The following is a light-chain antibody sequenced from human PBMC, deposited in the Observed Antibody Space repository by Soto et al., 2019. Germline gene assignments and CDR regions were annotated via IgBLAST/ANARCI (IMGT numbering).Light chain of an antibody. Sequence: EIVVTQSPATLSVSPGERVTLSCRASQSVSSSLAWYQQRPGQAPRLLIYDTSTRAPGIAARFSGSGSGTAFTLTISSRLSDEVVVYYCQQYVHWPPGTFGQGTRVEIK. CDR1: QSVSSS. J-gene: IGKJ1*01. V-gene: IGKV3-15*01. CDR3: QQYVHWPPGT. CDR2: DTS.